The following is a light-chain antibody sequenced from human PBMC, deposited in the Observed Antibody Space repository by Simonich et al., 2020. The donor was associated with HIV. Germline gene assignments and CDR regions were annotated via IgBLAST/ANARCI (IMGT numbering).Light chain of an antibody. Sequence: DVVMTQSPLSLPVTIGPPASISCRSGQSLVHSDGNTYLHWYQQRPGQSPRRLIHKVSNRDSGVPDRFSGSGSGTDFTLKISRVEAEDVGVYYCMQALQTPFTFGPGTRVDIK. V-gene: IGKV2-30*02. CDR3: MQALQTPFT. CDR2: KVS. J-gene: IGKJ3*01. CDR1: QSLVHSDGNTY.